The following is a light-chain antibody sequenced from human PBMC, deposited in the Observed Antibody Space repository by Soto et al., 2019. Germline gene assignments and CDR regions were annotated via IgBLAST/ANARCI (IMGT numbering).Light chain of an antibody. J-gene: IGKJ2*01. CDR3: QQRSNWPPYT. V-gene: IGKV3-11*01. Sequence: EIVLTQSPATLSLSPGERATLSCRASQSVSSYLAWYQQKPGQAPRLLIYDASNRATGIPARFSGSGSGTDFTRTISSLEPEDFAVYYCQQRSNWPPYTCGQGTKLEIK. CDR2: DAS. CDR1: QSVSSY.